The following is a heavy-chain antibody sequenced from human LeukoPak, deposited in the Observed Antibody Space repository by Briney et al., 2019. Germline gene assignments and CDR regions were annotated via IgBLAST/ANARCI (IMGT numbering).Heavy chain of an antibody. CDR2: TYYRSKWYN. CDR3: ARGRHSSSSYYYYYMDV. V-gene: IGHV6-1*01. J-gene: IGHJ6*03. CDR1: GDSVSSNSAA. D-gene: IGHD6-6*01. Sequence: SQTLSLTCAISGDSVSSNSAAWNWIRQSPSRGLEWLGRTYYRSKWYNDYAVSVKSRITINPDTSKNQFSLQLNSVTPEDTAVYYCARGRHSSSSYYYYYMDVWGKGTTVTVSS.